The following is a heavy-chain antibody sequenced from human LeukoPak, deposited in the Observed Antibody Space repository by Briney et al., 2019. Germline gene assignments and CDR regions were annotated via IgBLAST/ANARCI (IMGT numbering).Heavy chain of an antibody. D-gene: IGHD6-13*01. V-gene: IGHV3-23*01. J-gene: IGHJ5*02. CDR1: GFTFSTYA. CDR2: ISGGGRST. CDR3: AKSPRSAADNWFDP. Sequence: PGGFLRLSCAASGFTFSTYAMNWVRQAPGKGLEWVSGISGGGRSTYYADSAKGRFTISRDNSKNTLYLQMNSLTVEDTAVYYCAKSPRSAADNWFDPWGQGTLVTVSS.